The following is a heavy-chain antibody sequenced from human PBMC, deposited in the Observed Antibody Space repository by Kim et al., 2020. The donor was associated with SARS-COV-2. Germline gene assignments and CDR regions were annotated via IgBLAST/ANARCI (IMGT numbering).Heavy chain of an antibody. D-gene: IGHD6-19*01. J-gene: IGHJ6*02. CDR2: IIPILGIA. CDR1: GGTFSSYA. Sequence: SVKVSCKASGGTFSSYAISWVRQAPGQGLEWMGRIIPILGIANYAQKFQGRVTITADKSTSTAYMELSSLRSEDTAVYYCISAVAGTFSYYGMDVWGQGTTVTVSS. V-gene: IGHV1-69*04. CDR3: ISAVAGTFSYYGMDV.